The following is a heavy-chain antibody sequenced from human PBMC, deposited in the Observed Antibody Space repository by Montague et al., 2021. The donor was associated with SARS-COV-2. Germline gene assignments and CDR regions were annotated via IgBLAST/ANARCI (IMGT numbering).Heavy chain of an antibody. D-gene: IGHD2-8*02. CDR1: GGSIRSYY. V-gene: IGHV4-59*08. Sequence: SETLSLTCTVSGGSIRSYYWSWIRQPPGKGLEWIGYFHDSGSTNYNPSLKSRVTMSVDTSKNQFSLKVNSVTAADTAVYYCASLVQRPANKSYFFDFWGQGTLVTVSS. CDR2: FHDSGST. CDR3: ASLVQRPANKSYFFDF. J-gene: IGHJ4*02.